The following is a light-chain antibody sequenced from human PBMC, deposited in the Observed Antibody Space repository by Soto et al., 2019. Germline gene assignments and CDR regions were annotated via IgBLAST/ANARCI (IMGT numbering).Light chain of an antibody. CDR3: QQYNSHSWT. CDR1: QSISSW. CDR2: DAS. Sequence: DIQMTQSPSTLSASVGDRVTITCWASQSISSWLAWYQQKPGKAPKLLIYDASSLERWVPSSFSGSGSGTEFTLTISSLQPDDFATYYCQQYNSHSWTFGQGTKVDIK. V-gene: IGKV1-5*01. J-gene: IGKJ1*01.